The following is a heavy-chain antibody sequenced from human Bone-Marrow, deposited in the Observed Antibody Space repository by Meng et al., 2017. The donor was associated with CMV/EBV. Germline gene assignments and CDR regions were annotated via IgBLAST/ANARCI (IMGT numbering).Heavy chain of an antibody. Sequence: ASVKVSCKASGYTFTSYGISWVRQAPGQGLEWMGWISAYNGNTNYAQKLQGRVTMTTDTSTSTAYMELRSLRSDDTAVYYCAREDWSYYDFWSGYSGLDAFDIWGQGTMATVSS. J-gene: IGHJ3*02. V-gene: IGHV1-18*01. D-gene: IGHD3-3*01. CDR1: GYTFTSYG. CDR2: ISAYNGNT. CDR3: AREDWSYYDFWSGYSGLDAFDI.